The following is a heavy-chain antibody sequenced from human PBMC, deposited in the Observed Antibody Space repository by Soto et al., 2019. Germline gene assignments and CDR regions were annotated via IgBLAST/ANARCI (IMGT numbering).Heavy chain of an antibody. J-gene: IGHJ5*02. V-gene: IGHV4-59*01. CDR3: AREDSGYDYWFDP. CDR2: IYYSGST. CDR1: GGSISSYY. D-gene: IGHD5-12*01. Sequence: PSETLSLTCTVSGGSISSYYWSWIRQPPGKGLEWIGYIYYSGSTNYNPSLKSRVTISVDTSKNQFSLKLSSVTAADTAVYYCAREDSGYDYWFDPWGQGTLVTVSS.